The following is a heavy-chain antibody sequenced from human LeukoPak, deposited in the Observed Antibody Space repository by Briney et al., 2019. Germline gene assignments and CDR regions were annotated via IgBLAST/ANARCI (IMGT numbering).Heavy chain of an antibody. V-gene: IGHV3-23*01. CDR2: ISGSGGAT. CDR3: ARGGVDHYGSGTYYLMYYFDH. Sequence: GGSLRLSCAASGFTFSTYGMSWVRQAPGKGLEWVSGISGSGGATYYADSVKGRFTVSRDDPHNTLYLQMNSVRAEDTAVYFCARGGVDHYGSGTYYLMYYFDHWGQGALVTVSS. J-gene: IGHJ4*02. D-gene: IGHD3-10*01. CDR1: GFTFSTYG.